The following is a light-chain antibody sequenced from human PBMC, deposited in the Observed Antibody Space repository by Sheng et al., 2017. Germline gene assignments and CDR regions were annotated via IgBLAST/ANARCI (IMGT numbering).Light chain of an antibody. V-gene: IGKV1-5*03. Sequence: DIQMTQSPSTLSASVGDRVTITCRASQSISSWLAWYQQKPGKAPKLLIYKASSLESGVPSRFSGSGSGTEFTLTISSLQPDDFATYHCQQYNSYVYTFGQGTKVEI. J-gene: IGKJ2*01. CDR2: KAS. CDR3: QQYNSYVYT. CDR1: QSISSW.